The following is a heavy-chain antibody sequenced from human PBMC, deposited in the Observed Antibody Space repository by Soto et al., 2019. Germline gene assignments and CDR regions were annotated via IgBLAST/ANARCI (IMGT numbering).Heavy chain of an antibody. CDR1: GASISSYF. CDR3: ARAESSSSEGFDY. J-gene: IGHJ4*02. CDR2: ISNRGKS. V-gene: IGHV4-59*01. D-gene: IGHD6-6*01. Sequence: SETLSLTCTVSGASISSYFWSWIRQPPGKGLEWIGHISNRGKSNYNPSLKSLVTISVDTSKNKFSLNLSSVTDADTAMYYCARAESSSSEGFDYWGRGTLVTVSS.